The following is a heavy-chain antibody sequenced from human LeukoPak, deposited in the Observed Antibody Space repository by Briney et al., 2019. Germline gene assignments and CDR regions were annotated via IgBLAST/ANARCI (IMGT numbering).Heavy chain of an antibody. CDR3: AREGIAASVIGAFDI. J-gene: IGHJ3*02. V-gene: IGHV4-30-2*01. D-gene: IGHD6-13*01. CDR2: IYHSGST. CDR1: GGSISSGGYY. Sequence: SETLSHTCTVSGGSISSGGYYWSWIRQPPGKGLEWIGYIYHSGSTYYNPSLKSRVTISVDRSKNQFSLKLSSVTAADMAVYYCAREGIAASVIGAFDIWGQGTMVTVSS.